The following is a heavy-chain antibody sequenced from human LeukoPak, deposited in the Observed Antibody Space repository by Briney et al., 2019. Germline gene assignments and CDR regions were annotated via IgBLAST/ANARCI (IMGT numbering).Heavy chain of an antibody. D-gene: IGHD3-10*01. J-gene: IGHJ5*02. Sequence: GGSLRLSCAASGLTVSSNYMSWVRQAPGKGLEWVSVIYTGGSTYYADSVKGRFTISRDNSKNTLYLQMNSLGAEDTAVYYCARVQTMVRGVIMESWFDPWGQGTLVTVSS. CDR1: GLTVSSNY. CDR3: ARVQTMVRGVIMESWFDP. V-gene: IGHV3-66*01. CDR2: IYTGGST.